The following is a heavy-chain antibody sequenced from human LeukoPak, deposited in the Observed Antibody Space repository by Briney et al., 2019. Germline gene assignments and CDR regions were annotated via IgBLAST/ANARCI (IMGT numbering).Heavy chain of an antibody. J-gene: IGHJ4*02. Sequence: SETLSLTCTVSGGSISSYYWSWIRQPPGKGLEWIGYIYYSGSTNYNPSLKSRVTISVDTSKNQFSLKLSSVTAADTAVYYCARGLDYDFWSGYPYFDYWGQGTLVTVSS. CDR2: IYYSGST. CDR3: ARGLDYDFWSGYPYFDY. D-gene: IGHD3-3*01. V-gene: IGHV4-59*01. CDR1: GGSISSYY.